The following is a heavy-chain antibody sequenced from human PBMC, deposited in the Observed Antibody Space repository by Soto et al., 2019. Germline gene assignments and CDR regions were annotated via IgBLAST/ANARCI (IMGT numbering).Heavy chain of an antibody. CDR3: ARGHCSSTSCYGSDYYYGLDV. J-gene: IGHJ6*02. CDR2: INPNSGDT. V-gene: IGHV1-2*02. CDR1: GYTFTGYY. D-gene: IGHD2-2*01. Sequence: XSVKVSCKASGYTFTGYYMHWVRQAPVQGLEWMGWINPNSGDTSYAQKFQGRVTMTRDTSITTAYMELSRLRSDDTAVYYCARGHCSSTSCYGSDYYYGLDVWGQGTTVTVSS.